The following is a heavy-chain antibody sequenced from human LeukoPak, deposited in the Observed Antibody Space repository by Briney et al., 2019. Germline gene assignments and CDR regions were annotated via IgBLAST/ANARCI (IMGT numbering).Heavy chain of an antibody. Sequence: GRSLRLSCAASGFTFSSYGMHWVRQAPGKGLEWVSFISYDGSNKYYADSEKGRFTISRDNSKNTLYLQMNSLRAEDTALYYCARDTVGATDYWGQGTLVTVSS. CDR2: ISYDGSNK. CDR3: ARDTVGATDY. V-gene: IGHV3-33*01. CDR1: GFTFSSYG. J-gene: IGHJ4*02. D-gene: IGHD1-26*01.